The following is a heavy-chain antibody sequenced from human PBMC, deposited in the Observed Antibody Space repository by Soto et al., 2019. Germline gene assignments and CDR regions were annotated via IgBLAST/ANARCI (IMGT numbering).Heavy chain of an antibody. D-gene: IGHD6-6*01. Sequence: PSETLSLTCAVSGYSIRSGYFWGWIRQPPGKGLEWIGSMYHSGITYYNLSLKSRVTRSVDTSKNQLSLKLSSATAADTAVYYCARSMYSTSAQLYYGMDVWGQGTTVTVSS. V-gene: IGHV4-38-2*01. CDR2: MYHSGIT. CDR3: ARSMYSTSAQLYYGMDV. CDR1: GYSIRSGYF. J-gene: IGHJ6*02.